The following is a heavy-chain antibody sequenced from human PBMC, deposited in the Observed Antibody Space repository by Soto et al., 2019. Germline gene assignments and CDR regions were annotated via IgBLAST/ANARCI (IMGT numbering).Heavy chain of an antibody. D-gene: IGHD2-2*01. CDR1: GFTFSSYE. CDR2: ISSSGSTI. CDR3: AREMAEYCSSTSCYYYYYGMDV. V-gene: IGHV3-48*03. J-gene: IGHJ6*02. Sequence: GSLRLSCAASGFTFSSYEMNWVRQAPGKGLEWVSYISSSGSTIYYADSVKGRFIISRDNAKNSLYLQMNSLRAEDTAVYYCAREMAEYCSSTSCYYYYYGMDVWGQGTTVTVSS.